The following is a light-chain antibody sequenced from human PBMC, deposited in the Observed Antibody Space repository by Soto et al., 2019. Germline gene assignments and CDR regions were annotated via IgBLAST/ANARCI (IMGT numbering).Light chain of an antibody. V-gene: IGKV3-11*01. Sequence: TQSRGTLSLSTGEIPTLSFRASQSVSSSYVAWYQQKPGQAPRLLIYDASNRATGIPARFSGSGSGTDFTLTISSLEPEDFAVYYCQQRSNWLFGPGTKVDIK. CDR1: QSVSSSY. CDR2: DAS. J-gene: IGKJ3*01. CDR3: QQRSNWL.